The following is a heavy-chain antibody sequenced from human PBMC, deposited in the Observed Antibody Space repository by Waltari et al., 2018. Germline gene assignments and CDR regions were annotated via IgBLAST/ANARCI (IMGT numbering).Heavy chain of an antibody. CDR3: ARDPLIDAFDI. CDR1: GFTVSSNY. CDR2: IYSGGST. Sequence: EVQLVESGGGLIQPGGSLRLSCAASGFTVSSNYMSWVRRAPGKGREWVSVIYSGGSTYYADSVKGRFTISRDNSKNTLYLQMNSLRAEDTAVYYCARDPLIDAFDIWGQGTMVTVSS. J-gene: IGHJ3*02. V-gene: IGHV3-53*01.